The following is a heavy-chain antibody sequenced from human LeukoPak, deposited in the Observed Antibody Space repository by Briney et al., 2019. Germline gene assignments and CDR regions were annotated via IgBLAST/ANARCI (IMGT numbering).Heavy chain of an antibody. J-gene: IGHJ5*02. CDR3: AKNTIFGVVKVGNWFDP. Sequence: PSETLSLTCAVYGGSFSGYYWSWIRHPPGKGREGIGEINHSGSTNYNPSLKSRVTISVDTSKNQFSLNLSSVTAADTAVYYCAKNTIFGVVKVGNWFDPWGQGTLVTVSS. D-gene: IGHD3-3*01. CDR2: INHSGST. CDR1: GGSFSGYY. V-gene: IGHV4-34*01.